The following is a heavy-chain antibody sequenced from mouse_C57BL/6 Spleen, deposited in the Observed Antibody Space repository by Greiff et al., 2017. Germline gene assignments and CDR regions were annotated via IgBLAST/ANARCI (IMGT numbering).Heavy chain of an antibody. D-gene: IGHD1-1*01. J-gene: IGHJ4*01. V-gene: IGHV1-9*01. CDR3: GRRRLRGDYAMGY. CDR1: GYTFTGYW. CDR2: IFPGSGST. Sequence: QVQLQQSGAELMKPGASVKLSCKASGYTFTGYWINWVKQRPGHGLEWIGEIFPGSGSTNYNEKFKGKATFTADTSSNTAYMQLSSLTAEDSAIYDGGRRRLRGDYAMGYWGQGTSVTVSA.